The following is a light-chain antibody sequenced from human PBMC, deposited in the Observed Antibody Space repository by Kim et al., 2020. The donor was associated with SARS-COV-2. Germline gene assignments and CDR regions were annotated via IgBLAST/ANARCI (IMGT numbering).Light chain of an antibody. V-gene: IGKV2-28*01. CDR1: QSLLHSDGYNY. Sequence: PASSSCRSSQSLLHSDGYNYLDWYLQKAGQSPQLLIYLGSNRASGVPDRFSGSGSGTDFTLKISRVEAEDVGVYYCMQALQTPLTFGGGTKVDIK. J-gene: IGKJ4*01. CDR2: LGS. CDR3: MQALQTPLT.